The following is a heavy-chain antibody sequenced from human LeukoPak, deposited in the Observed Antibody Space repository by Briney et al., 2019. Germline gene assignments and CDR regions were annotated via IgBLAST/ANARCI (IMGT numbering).Heavy chain of an antibody. V-gene: IGHV1-24*01. Sequence: ASVKVSCKVSGYTLTELSMHWVRQAPGKGLEWMGGFGPEDGETIYAQKFQGRVTMTEDTSTDTAYMELSSLRSEDTAVYYCATDSSGPPNYGMDVWGQGTTVTVSS. CDR1: GYTLTELS. D-gene: IGHD6-6*01. CDR2: FGPEDGET. CDR3: ATDSSGPPNYGMDV. J-gene: IGHJ6*02.